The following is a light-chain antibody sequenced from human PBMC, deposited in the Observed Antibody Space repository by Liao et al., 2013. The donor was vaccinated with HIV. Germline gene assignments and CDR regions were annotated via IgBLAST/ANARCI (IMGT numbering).Light chain of an antibody. Sequence: SYELTQPPSVSVSPGQTASIPCSGDKVGDRIVSWYQVKPGQSPEVIIYQNYQRPSGTPERFSGSKSGNTATLTISTVEVGDEADYYCQLWDSRIDCPVIGGGTKLTVV. CDR1: KVGDRI. CDR2: QNY. CDR3: QLWDSRIDCPV. J-gene: IGLJ3*02. V-gene: IGLV3-1*01.